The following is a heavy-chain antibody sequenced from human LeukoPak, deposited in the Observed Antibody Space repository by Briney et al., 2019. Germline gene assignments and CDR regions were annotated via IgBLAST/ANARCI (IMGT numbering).Heavy chain of an antibody. D-gene: IGHD6-19*01. J-gene: IGHJ6*03. Sequence: SETLSLTCTVSGGSISSYYWSWIRQPPGKGLEWIGYIYYSGSTNYNPSLKSRVTISVDTSKNQFSLKLSSVTAADTAVYYCARVSIAVAGLHYYMDVWGKGTTVTVSS. CDR3: ARVSIAVAGLHYYMDV. CDR2: IYYSGST. CDR1: GGSISSYY. V-gene: IGHV4-59*01.